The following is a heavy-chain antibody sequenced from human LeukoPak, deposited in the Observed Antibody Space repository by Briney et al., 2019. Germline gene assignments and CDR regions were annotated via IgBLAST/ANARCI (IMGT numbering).Heavy chain of an antibody. D-gene: IGHD2-21*01. Sequence: ASVKVSCKASGYTFTSYDINWVRQATGQGLEWMGWMNPNSGNTGYAQKFQGRVTMTRNTSISTAYMELSSLRSEDTAVYYCARSGDNYYYYYMDVWGKGTTVTVSS. CDR3: ARSGDNYYYYYMDV. CDR1: GYTFTSYD. V-gene: IGHV1-8*01. CDR2: MNPNSGNT. J-gene: IGHJ6*03.